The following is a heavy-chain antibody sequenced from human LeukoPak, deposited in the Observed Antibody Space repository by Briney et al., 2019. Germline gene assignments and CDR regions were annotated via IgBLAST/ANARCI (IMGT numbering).Heavy chain of an antibody. Sequence: ASVRVSCKASGYTFTGYYMHWVRQAPGQGLEWMGWINPNSGGTNYAQKFQGRITMTRDTSISTAYMELSRLRSDDTAVYYCARAQVYCSGGGCPYFDYWGQGTLVTVSS. D-gene: IGHD2-15*01. CDR2: INPNSGGT. CDR3: ARAQVYCSGGGCPYFDY. J-gene: IGHJ4*02. CDR1: GYTFTGYY. V-gene: IGHV1-2*02.